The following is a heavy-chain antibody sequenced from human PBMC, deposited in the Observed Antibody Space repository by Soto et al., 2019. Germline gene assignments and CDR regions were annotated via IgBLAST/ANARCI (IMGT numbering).Heavy chain of an antibody. Sequence: GSLRLSCAASGFTFSSYAMSWVRQAPGKGLEWVSAISGSGGSTYYADSVKGRFTISRDNSKNTLYLQMNSLRAEDTAVYYCTKGRSHYDFRSGRLQLRYYYYMDVWGKGTTVTVSS. CDR3: TKGRSHYDFRSGRLQLRYYYYMDV. D-gene: IGHD3-3*01. J-gene: IGHJ6*03. V-gene: IGHV3-23*01. CDR2: ISGSGGST. CDR1: GFTFSSYA.